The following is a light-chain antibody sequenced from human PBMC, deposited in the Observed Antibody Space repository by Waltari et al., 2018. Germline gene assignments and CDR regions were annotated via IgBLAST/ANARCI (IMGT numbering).Light chain of an antibody. J-gene: IGLJ3*02. CDR3: AAWDDSLNGWV. V-gene: IGLV1-44*01. Sequence: QSVVTQPPSASGTPGPRVTISCSGSSSNIGSNSVNWYQQLPGTAPKLLIYNTYQRPSGVPDRFSGSKSGTSASLAISGLQSEDETDYYCAAWDDSLNGWVFGGGTQVTVL. CDR2: NTY. CDR1: SSNIGSNS.